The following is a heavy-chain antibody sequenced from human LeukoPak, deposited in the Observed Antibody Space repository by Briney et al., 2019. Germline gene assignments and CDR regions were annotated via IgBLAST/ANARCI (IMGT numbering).Heavy chain of an antibody. D-gene: IGHD6-13*01. Sequence: GRSLRLSCAASGFTFSSYAMHWVRQAPGKGLEWVAVISYDGSNKYYADSVKGRFTISRDNSKNTLYLQMNSLGAEDTAVYYCAREYSSSWYIMGDYWGQGTLVTVSS. CDR3: AREYSSSWYIMGDY. CDR1: GFTFSSYA. CDR2: ISYDGSNK. V-gene: IGHV3-30-3*01. J-gene: IGHJ4*02.